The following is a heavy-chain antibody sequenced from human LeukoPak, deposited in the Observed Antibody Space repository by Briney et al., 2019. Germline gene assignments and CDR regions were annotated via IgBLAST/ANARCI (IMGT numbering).Heavy chain of an antibody. CDR1: GGSIGSYY. V-gene: IGHV4-59*01. D-gene: IGHD2-2*02. CDR2: IYYSGST. J-gene: IGHJ4*02. Sequence: PSETLSLTCTVSGGSIGSYYWSWIRQPPGKGLEWIGYIYYSGSTNYNPSLKSRVTISVDTSKNQFSLKLSSVTAADTAVYYCARGNGVGYCSSTSCYIPAYFDYWGQGTLVTVSS. CDR3: ARGNGVGYCSSTSCYIPAYFDY.